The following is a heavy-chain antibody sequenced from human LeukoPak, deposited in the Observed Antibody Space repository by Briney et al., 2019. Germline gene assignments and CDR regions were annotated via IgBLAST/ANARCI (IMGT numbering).Heavy chain of an antibody. CDR3: ARGAEVWFGEPNSFFDY. D-gene: IGHD3-10*01. CDR2: INTDGRIT. Sequence: GGSLRLSCAASGFTFSSYWMHWVRQAPGKGLVWVSRINTDGRITNYADSVKGRFTISRDNAKNTLFLRMNSLRAEDTAVYYCARGAEVWFGEPNSFFDYWGQGTLVTVSS. J-gene: IGHJ4*02. CDR1: GFTFSSYW. V-gene: IGHV3-74*01.